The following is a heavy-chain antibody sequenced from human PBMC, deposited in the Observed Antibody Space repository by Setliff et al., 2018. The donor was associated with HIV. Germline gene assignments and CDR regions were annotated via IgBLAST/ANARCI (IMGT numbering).Heavy chain of an antibody. CDR1: GGTFSNYG. CDR3: ARNSSGWYYSNYYYYGMDV. Sequence: ASVKVSCKAYGGTFSNYGISWVRQAPGQGLEWMGWINPNSGGTTYAQKFQGRVTMTRDTSISTAYMELSRLRSDDTAVYYCARNSSGWYYSNYYYYGMDVWGQGTTVTVSS. V-gene: IGHV1-2*02. D-gene: IGHD6-19*01. J-gene: IGHJ6*02. CDR2: INPNSGGT.